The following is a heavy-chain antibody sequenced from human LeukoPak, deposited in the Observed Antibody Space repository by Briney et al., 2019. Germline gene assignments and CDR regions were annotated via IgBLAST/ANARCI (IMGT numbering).Heavy chain of an antibody. CDR1: GFTFSSYA. CDR3: AKDRDGYGPYYFDH. Sequence: PGGSLRLSCAASGFTFSSYAMTWVRQAPGKRLEWVSGISGSGVYTSYADSVKGRFTISRDNSKNTVYLQMNSLRAEDTALYYCAKDRDGYGPYYFDHWGQGTLVTVSS. V-gene: IGHV3-23*01. CDR2: ISGSGVYT. D-gene: IGHD5-18*01. J-gene: IGHJ4*02.